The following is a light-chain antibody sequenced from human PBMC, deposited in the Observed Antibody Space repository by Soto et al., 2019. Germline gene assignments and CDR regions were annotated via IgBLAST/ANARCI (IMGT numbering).Light chain of an antibody. CDR2: DVV. V-gene: IGLV2-14*03. J-gene: IGLJ1*01. CDR1: SSDVGGFNS. Sequence: QSALTQPASVSGSPGQSITISCTGTSSDVGGFNSVSWYQLRPGTAPKLILYDVVDRPSGVSYRFSGSKSGNTASLTISGLQAAYEADYFCSPYTSTMTNVFGSGTKVTVL. CDR3: SPYTSTMTNV.